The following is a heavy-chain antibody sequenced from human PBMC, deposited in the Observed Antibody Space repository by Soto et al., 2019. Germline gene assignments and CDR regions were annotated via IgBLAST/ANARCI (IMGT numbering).Heavy chain of an antibody. V-gene: IGHV3-21*01. CDR2: SSSSSSYI. CDR3: AREYCSGGSCYGYYYYMDV. J-gene: IGHJ6*03. D-gene: IGHD2-15*01. Sequence: EVQLVESGGGLVKPGGSLRLSCAASGFTFSSYSINLVRQAPGKGLEWVSSSSSSSSYIYYADSVKGRFTISRDHAKNSLYLQMNSLRAEDTAVYYCAREYCSGGSCYGYYYYMDVWGKGTKVTVSS. CDR1: GFTFSSYS.